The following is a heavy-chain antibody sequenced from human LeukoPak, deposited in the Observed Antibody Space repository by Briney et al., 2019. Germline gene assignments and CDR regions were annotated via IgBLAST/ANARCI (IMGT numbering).Heavy chain of an antibody. CDR3: AKVGENSGWTPYEGNYYYYMDV. CDR1: EFTFSTYS. V-gene: IGHV3-30*02. D-gene: IGHD6-19*01. Sequence: PGGSLRLSCAASEFTFSTYSINWVRQAPGKGLEWVAFIRYDGSNKYYADSVKGRFTISRDNSKNTLYLHVNSLGPEDTAVYYCAKVGENSGWTPYEGNYYYYMDVWGKGTTVTISS. J-gene: IGHJ6*03. CDR2: IRYDGSNK.